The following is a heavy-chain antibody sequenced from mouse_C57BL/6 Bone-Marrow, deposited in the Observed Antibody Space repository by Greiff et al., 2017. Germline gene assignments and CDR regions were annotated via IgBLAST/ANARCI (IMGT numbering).Heavy chain of an antibody. CDR3: ARHEELGPFAY. CDR2: IYPGDGDT. Sequence: QVQLQQSGAELVKPGASVNISCKASGYAFSSYWMNWVKQRPGKGLEWIGQIYPGDGDTNYNGKFKGKATLTADKSSSTVYMELSRLTSEDSAVYFCARHEELGPFAYWGQGTLVTVSA. CDR1: GYAFSSYW. D-gene: IGHD4-1*01. J-gene: IGHJ3*01. V-gene: IGHV1-80*01.